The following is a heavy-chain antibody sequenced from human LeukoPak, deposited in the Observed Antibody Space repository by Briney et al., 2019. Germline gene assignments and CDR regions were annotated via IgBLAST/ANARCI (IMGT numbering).Heavy chain of an antibody. Sequence: VASVKVSCKASGYTFTSYYMHWVRQAPGQGLEWMGGIIPIFGTANYAQKFQGRVTITADESTSTAYMELSSLRSEDTAVYYCARVSIAAAGKPHDYWGQGTLVTVSS. D-gene: IGHD6-13*01. CDR3: ARVSIAAAGKPHDY. CDR2: IIPIFGTA. CDR1: GYTFTSYY. J-gene: IGHJ4*02. V-gene: IGHV1-69*13.